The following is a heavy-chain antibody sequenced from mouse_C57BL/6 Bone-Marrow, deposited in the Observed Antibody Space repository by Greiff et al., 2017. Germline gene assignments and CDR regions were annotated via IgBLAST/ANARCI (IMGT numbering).Heavy chain of an antibody. D-gene: IGHD2-4*01. V-gene: IGHV1-62-2*01. CDR1: GYIFTEYT. CDR3: ARHERYYDYEEYFDY. Sequence: QVQLKESGAELVKPGASVKLSCKASGYIFTEYTIHWVKQRSGQGLEWIGWFYPGSGSIKYNERFKDKATLTADKSSNTAYMELSRLTSEDSAVYVCARHERYYDYEEYFDYWGQGTTLTVSS. J-gene: IGHJ2*01. CDR2: FYPGSGSI.